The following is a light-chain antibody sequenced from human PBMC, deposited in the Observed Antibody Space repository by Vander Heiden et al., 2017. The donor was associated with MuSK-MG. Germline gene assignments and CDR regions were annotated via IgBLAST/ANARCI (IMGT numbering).Light chain of an antibody. J-gene: IGKJ5*01. Sequence: ELVLTQSPATLSLPPGERATLSCRASQSVSTSLAWYQQKPVQAPRLLIYDASKRATGLPARFSGSGSGTDFTLTISSLEPEDVAVDYCPHRTYGPPITFGQGTRLDIK. CDR2: DAS. V-gene: IGKV3-11*01. CDR1: QSVSTS. CDR3: PHRTYGPPIT.